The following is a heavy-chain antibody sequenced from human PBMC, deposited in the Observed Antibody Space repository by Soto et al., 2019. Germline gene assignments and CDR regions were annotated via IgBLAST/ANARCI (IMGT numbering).Heavy chain of an antibody. J-gene: IGHJ4*02. D-gene: IGHD4-4*01. CDR2: IHPRGST. V-gene: IGHV4-61*08. CDR3: ARGPDYSKSGY. CDR1: GASVSSGAYY. Sequence: QVQLQESGPGLVKPSETLSLSCTVSGASVSSGAYYWSWLRQPPGKGLEWIASIHPRGSTYYNPSFRSRVTISVDTSKSQFSLKVNSVTAADTAVYYCARGPDYSKSGYWGQGALVTASS.